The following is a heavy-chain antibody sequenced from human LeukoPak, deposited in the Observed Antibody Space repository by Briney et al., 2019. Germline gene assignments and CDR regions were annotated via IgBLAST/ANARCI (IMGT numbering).Heavy chain of an antibody. CDR2: INYSVRT. D-gene: IGHD1-26*01. CDR3: ARDVSLFLYSGSYYAYYYYYMDV. J-gene: IGHJ6*03. Sequence: PSQTLSLTCTLSAGFISTSSYYCGWIRQPPWKGLEWIGRINYSVRTYYNPSLNNRVTISVDTSKNQFSLKLSSVTAADTAVYYCARDVSLFLYSGSYYAYYYYYMDVWGKGTTVTVSS. V-gene: IGHV4-39*07. CDR1: AGFISTSSYY.